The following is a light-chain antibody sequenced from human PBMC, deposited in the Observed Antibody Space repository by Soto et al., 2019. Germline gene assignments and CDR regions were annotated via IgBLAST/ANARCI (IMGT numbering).Light chain of an antibody. CDR1: QSIGSN. CDR2: GAS. CDR3: QQYNDWPPYT. J-gene: IGKJ2*01. V-gene: IGKV3-15*01. Sequence: EVLMTQSQGTLSVSPGERVTVSCRASQSIGSNLAWYQQKPGQASRLLIYGASTRVIGVPDRFSGGRSGTEFTLTISSLQSEDIAVYFCQQYNDWPPYTFGQGTKLEIK.